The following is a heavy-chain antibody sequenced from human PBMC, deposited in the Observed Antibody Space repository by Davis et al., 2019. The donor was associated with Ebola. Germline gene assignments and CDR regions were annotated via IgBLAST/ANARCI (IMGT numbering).Heavy chain of an antibody. CDR3: ATELSGDGFDI. V-gene: IGHV3-7*03. CDR2: MKEDGSLK. Sequence: GESLKISCVVSGFSFDKSWMTWVRQAPGKGLEWVANMKEDGSLKNYVDSVKDRFTISRDSAKNSLFLQMNGLRAEDTALYYCATELSGDGFDIWGQGTMVTVSS. J-gene: IGHJ3*02. CDR1: GFSFDKSW. D-gene: IGHD1-26*01.